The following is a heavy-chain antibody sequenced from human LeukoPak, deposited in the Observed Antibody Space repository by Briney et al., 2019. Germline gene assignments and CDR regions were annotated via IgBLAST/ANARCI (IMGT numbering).Heavy chain of an antibody. CDR2: IYTSGST. CDR1: GGSISSYY. CDR3: ARVPFNSSSWYTFDY. D-gene: IGHD6-13*01. V-gene: IGHV4-4*07. Sequence: SETLSLTCTVSGGSISSYYWRWIRQPAGKGLEWIGRIYTSGSTNYNPSLKSRVTMSVDTSKNQFSLKLSSVTAADTAVYYCARVPFNSSSWYTFDYWGQGTLVTVSS. J-gene: IGHJ4*02.